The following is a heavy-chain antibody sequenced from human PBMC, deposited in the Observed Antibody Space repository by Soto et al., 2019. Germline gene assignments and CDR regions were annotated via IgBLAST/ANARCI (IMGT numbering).Heavy chain of an antibody. V-gene: IGHV3-33*01. CDR3: ARAFCTNGVCYYFFDS. Sequence: QVQLVESGGGVVQPGGSLRLSCAASGFTFGTYAMHWVRQAPGKGLEWVAVIYYDGSNRYYGDAVKGRFTISRDNDKSTLYLPMSSLRAEDTAVYYCARAFCTNGVCYYFFDSWGHGTLVTVSS. CDR1: GFTFGTYA. J-gene: IGHJ4*01. CDR2: IYYDGSNR. D-gene: IGHD2-8*01.